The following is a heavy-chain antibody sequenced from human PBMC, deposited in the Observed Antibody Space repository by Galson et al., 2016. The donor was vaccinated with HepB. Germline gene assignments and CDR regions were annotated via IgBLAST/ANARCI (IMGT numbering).Heavy chain of an antibody. CDR3: AKDLGSWRPRDYYYGMDV. CDR2: ISSDGSNK. J-gene: IGHJ6*02. V-gene: IGHV3-30*18. D-gene: IGHD6-6*01. CDR1: GFIFSSYG. Sequence: LRLSCAASGFIFSSYGIHWVRQAPGKGLEWVAVISSDGSNKYYPDSVKGRFTISRDNSKNTLYLLMNSLRAEDTAIYYCAKDLGSWRPRDYYYGMDVWGQGTTVTVSS.